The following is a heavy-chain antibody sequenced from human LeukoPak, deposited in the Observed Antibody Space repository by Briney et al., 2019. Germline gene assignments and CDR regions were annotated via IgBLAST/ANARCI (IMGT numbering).Heavy chain of an antibody. V-gene: IGHV3-74*01. CDR2: INSDGSST. CDR3: ARGPRKITPEYYFDY. Sequence: GGSLRLSCAASGFTFSSYWMHWVRQAPGKGLVWVSRINSDGSSTSYADSVKGRFTISRDNSKNTLYLQMNSLRAEDTAVYYCARGPRKITPEYYFDYWGQGTLITVSS. CDR1: GFTFSSYW. J-gene: IGHJ4*02. D-gene: IGHD4-23*01.